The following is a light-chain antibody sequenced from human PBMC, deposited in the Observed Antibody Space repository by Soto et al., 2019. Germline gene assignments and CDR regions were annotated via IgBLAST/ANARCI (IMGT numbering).Light chain of an antibody. CDR3: QQHSNWPFS. Sequence: EVVLTQAPSTLSVSPGEGVTLSCRASQGIGDTLAWYQHKPGQSPRLLIYDVSIRATGVPARFSGTGSETDFTLTISGLEPEDSAVYFRQQHSNWPFSFGQGTRLEIK. V-gene: IGKV3-11*01. CDR1: QGIGDT. J-gene: IGKJ5*01. CDR2: DVS.